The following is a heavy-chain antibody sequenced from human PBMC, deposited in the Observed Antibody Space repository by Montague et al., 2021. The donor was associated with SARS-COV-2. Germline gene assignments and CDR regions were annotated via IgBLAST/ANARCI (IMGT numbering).Heavy chain of an antibody. D-gene: IGHD3-3*01. CDR3: ARASGKKTIFGVVISYFDY. Sequence: TLSLTCTVSGGSISSGGYYWSWIRQHPGKGLEWIGYIYCSGSTYYNPSLKSRVTISVDTSKNQFSLKLSSVTAADTAVYYCARASGKKTIFGVVISYFDYWGQGTLVTVS. CDR1: GGSISSGGYY. CDR2: IYCSGST. V-gene: IGHV4-31*03. J-gene: IGHJ4*02.